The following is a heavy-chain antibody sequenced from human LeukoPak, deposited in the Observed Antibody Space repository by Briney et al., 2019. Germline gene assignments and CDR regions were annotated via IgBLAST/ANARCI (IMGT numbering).Heavy chain of an antibody. V-gene: IGHV4-59*12. Sequence: SETLSLTCTVSGGSISTYYWSWIRQPPGKGLERIGHIYYSGSTNYNPSLKSRVTISVDTSKNQFSLKLSSVTAADTAVYYCARGADYYYGMDVWGQGTTVSVSS. CDR3: ARGADYYYGMDV. CDR1: GGSISTYY. J-gene: IGHJ6*02. CDR2: IYYSGST.